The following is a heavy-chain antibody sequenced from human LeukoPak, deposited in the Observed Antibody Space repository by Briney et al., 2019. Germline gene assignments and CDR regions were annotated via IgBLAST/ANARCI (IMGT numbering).Heavy chain of an antibody. CDR2: INPSGGGT. J-gene: IGHJ4*02. D-gene: IGHD2/OR15-2a*01. CDR3: ARGQNKCLGH. V-gene: IGHV1-46*01. Sequence: ASVKVSCKASGYTFTNYFMHWVRQARGQGLEWMGVINPSGGGTTYAQRFQGRVTMTRDTSTSTVHMELSSLRSEDTAVYYCARGQNKCLGHWGQGTLVTVSS. CDR1: GYTFTNYF.